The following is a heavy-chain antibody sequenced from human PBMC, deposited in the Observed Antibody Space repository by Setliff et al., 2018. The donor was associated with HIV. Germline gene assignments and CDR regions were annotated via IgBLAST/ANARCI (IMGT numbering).Heavy chain of an antibody. CDR3: ARAGYSSGWYSA. CDR2: MNPNSGNT. J-gene: IGHJ5*02. V-gene: IGHV1-8*03. Sequence: ASVKVSCKASGYTFTSYDINWVRQATGQGLEWMGWMNPNSGNTGYAQKFQGRVTITADESTSTAYMELSSLRSEDTAVYYCARAGYSSGWYSAWGQGTLVTISS. D-gene: IGHD6-19*01. CDR1: GYTFTSYD.